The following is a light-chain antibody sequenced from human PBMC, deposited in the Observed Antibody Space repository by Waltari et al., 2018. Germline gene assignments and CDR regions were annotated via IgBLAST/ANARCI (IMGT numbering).Light chain of an antibody. CDR3: QMYVRLPVT. Sequence: EIVLTQSPGTLALSPGERATLSCRASQSVGRALAWYQQKPGQAPMLLIYDASSRATGISDKFSGSGAGTDFSLTISRVDPEDFAVYFCQMYVRLPVTFGQGTKVEVK. J-gene: IGKJ1*01. CDR1: QSVGRA. CDR2: DAS. V-gene: IGKV3-20*01.